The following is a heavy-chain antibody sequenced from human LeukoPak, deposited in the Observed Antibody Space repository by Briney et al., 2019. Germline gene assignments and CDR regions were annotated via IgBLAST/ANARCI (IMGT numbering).Heavy chain of an antibody. V-gene: IGHV4-59*08. CDR3: ARDGYNPN. D-gene: IGHD5-24*01. CDR2: IYYSGST. J-gene: IGHJ4*02. Sequence: SETLSLTCTVSGGSISSYYWSWIRQPPGKGLEWIGYIYYSGSTNYNPSLKSRVTISVDTSKNQFSLKLSSVTAADTAVYYCARDGYNPNWGQGILVTVSS. CDR1: GGSISSYY.